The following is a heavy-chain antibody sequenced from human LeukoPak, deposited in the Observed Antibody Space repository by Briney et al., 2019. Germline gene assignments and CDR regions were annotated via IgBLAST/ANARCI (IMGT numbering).Heavy chain of an antibody. CDR1: GYTFTGYY. V-gene: IGHV1-2*02. CDR3: ARDPGDGYNPLDY. J-gene: IGHJ4*02. D-gene: IGHD5-24*01. Sequence: GASVKVSCKASGYTFTGYYMHWVRQAPGQGLEWMGWINPNSGGTNYAQKFQGRVTMTRDTSISTAYMELSRLGSDDTAVYYCARDPGDGYNPLDYWGQGTLVTVSS. CDR2: INPNSGGT.